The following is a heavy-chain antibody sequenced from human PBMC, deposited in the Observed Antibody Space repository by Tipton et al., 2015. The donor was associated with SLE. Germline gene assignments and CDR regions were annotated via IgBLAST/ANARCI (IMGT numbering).Heavy chain of an antibody. J-gene: IGHJ6*02. CDR1: GLTFSTYD. V-gene: IGHV3-13*01. Sequence: SLRLSCAASGLTFSTYDMHWVRQGTGKGLEWASAIGGAGDTYYPGSVKGRFTISRDNSENTVDLLMNSLRVEDTAVYYCARDKSYDTLTGYSPYYSYGMDVWGLGTTVTVSS. CDR2: IGGAGDT. CDR3: ARDKSYDTLTGYSPYYSYGMDV. D-gene: IGHD3-9*01.